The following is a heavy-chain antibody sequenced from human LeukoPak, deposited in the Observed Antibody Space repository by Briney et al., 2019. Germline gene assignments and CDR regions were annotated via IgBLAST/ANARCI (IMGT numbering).Heavy chain of an antibody. J-gene: IGHJ4*02. CDR1: GFTFSTYW. CDR3: ARASTTVPNLLDH. V-gene: IGHV3-74*01. D-gene: IGHD4-17*01. CDR2: IKGDGSST. Sequence: GGSLRLSCAASGFTFSTYWMHWVRQAPGKGLVCIVRIKGDGSSTIYADSVKGRFTISRDNSKNTLYLQTSSLRVEDTAVYYCARASTTVPNLLDHWGRGTLVTVSS.